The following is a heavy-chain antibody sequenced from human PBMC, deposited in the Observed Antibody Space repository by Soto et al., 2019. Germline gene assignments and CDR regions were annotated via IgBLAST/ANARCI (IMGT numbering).Heavy chain of an antibody. J-gene: IGHJ5*02. CDR2: IYYSGST. V-gene: IGHV4-61*01. D-gene: IGHD3-3*01. CDR1: GGSVSTATYY. CDR3: ARGQRFSDWFDP. Sequence: SETLSLTCTVSGGSVSTATYYWSWIRQPPGKALEWIGHIYYSGSTNYNASLKSRVTFSVDRSKNQFSLRLRSVTAADTAVYYCARGQRFSDWFDPWDQGTLVTVSS.